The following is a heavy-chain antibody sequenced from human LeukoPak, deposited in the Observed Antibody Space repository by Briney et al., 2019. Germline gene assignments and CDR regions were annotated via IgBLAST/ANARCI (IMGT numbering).Heavy chain of an antibody. Sequence: GGSLRLSCAASGLTLGNYWMSWVRQAPGKGLEWVANINLDGGDKSYVGSVKGRFTISRDNAKNSLYLQMNSLGAEDTTVYYCARDYDYSLDYWGQGTLVTVSS. J-gene: IGHJ4*02. CDR2: INLDGGDK. CDR1: GLTLGNYW. D-gene: IGHD4/OR15-4a*01. V-gene: IGHV3-7*01. CDR3: ARDYDYSLDY.